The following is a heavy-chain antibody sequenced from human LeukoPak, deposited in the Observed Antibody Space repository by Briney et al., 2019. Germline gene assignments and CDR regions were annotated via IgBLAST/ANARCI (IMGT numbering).Heavy chain of an antibody. CDR2: IYYSGST. CDR3: ASGGMRGATRLLFVY. J-gene: IGHJ4*02. CDR1: GGSISSSSYY. Sequence: SETLSLTCTVSGGSISSSSYYWGWIRQPPGKGLEWIATIYYSGSTYYNPSLESRVTISVDTSKNQFSLKLNSVTAADTAVYYCASGGMRGATRLLFVYWGQGTLVTVSS. V-gene: IGHV4-39*07. D-gene: IGHD6-6*01.